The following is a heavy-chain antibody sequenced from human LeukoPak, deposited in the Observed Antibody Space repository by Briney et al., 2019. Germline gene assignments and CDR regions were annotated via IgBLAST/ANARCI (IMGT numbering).Heavy chain of an antibody. Sequence: PGGSLRLSCAASGFTFSSYWMHWVRQAPGKGLVWVSRISSDGSNIGYADSVKGRFTISRDNAQNTLYLQMNSLRAEDTAVYYCVTHPAFDYWGQRTLVTVSS. V-gene: IGHV3-74*01. J-gene: IGHJ4*02. CDR3: VTHPAFDY. CDR2: ISSDGSNI. CDR1: GFTFSSYW.